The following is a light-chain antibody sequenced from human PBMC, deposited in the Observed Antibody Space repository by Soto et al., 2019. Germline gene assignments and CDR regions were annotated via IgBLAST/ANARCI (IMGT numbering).Light chain of an antibody. V-gene: IGLV2-14*02. CDR2: EVS. CDR3: SSYTSTATRV. CDR1: SSDVGSYNL. Sequence: QSALTQPASVSGSPGQSITISCTGPSSDVGSYNLVSWYQQYPGKAPKLMIYEVSNRPSGVSDRFSGSKSGNTASLTISGLQAEDEADYYCSSYTSTATRVFGGGTKLTVL. J-gene: IGLJ3*02.